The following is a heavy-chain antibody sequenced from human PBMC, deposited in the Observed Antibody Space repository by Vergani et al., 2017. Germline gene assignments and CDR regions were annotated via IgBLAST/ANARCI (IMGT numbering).Heavy chain of an antibody. D-gene: IGHD6-19*01. J-gene: IGHJ5*02. CDR3: ARHSXVEWLVKLGWIDP. CDR1: GASIRSSNYY. Sequence: QLQLQESGPGLVKPSATLSRTCSVSGASIRSSNYYWGWIRQPPGKGLEWIASIYYSGSTYYNPSLKSRVTISVDTSKNQLSLKLSSVTAAYTAVYFWARHSXVEWLVKLGWIDPWGQGIRVTVSS. CDR2: IYYSGST. V-gene: IGHV4-39*01.